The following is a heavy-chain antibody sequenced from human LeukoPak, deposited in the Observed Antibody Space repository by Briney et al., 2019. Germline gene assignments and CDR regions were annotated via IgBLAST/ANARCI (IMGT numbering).Heavy chain of an antibody. Sequence: SESPSLTCRVSGGSVNRDYRSGSWQPPGEGLEWIGYIYTTGRNNYNPPLKSRVTISVDTSKTQFSLKLSSVTAADTAVYYCAKILGSGVWYGFDIWGQGTMVTVSS. D-gene: IGHD7-27*01. CDR2: IYTTGRN. V-gene: IGHV4-4*09. CDR1: GGSVNRDY. J-gene: IGHJ3*02. CDR3: AKILGSGVWYGFDI.